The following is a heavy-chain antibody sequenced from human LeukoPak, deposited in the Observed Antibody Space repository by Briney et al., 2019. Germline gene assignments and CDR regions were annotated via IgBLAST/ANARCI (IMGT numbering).Heavy chain of an antibody. CDR3: ARGYYDSSDYEYFQH. J-gene: IGHJ1*01. D-gene: IGHD3-22*01. Sequence: ASVKVSCKAPGYTFTGNYMHWVRQAPGQGLEWMGWINPNSGGTNYAQKFQDRVTVTRDTSISTAYMELSRLRSDDTAVYYCARGYYDSSDYEYFQHWGQGTLVTVSS. CDR2: INPNSGGT. CDR1: GYTFTGNY. V-gene: IGHV1-2*02.